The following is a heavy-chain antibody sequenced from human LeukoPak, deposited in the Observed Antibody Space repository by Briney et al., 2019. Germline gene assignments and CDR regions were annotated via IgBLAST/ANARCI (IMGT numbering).Heavy chain of an antibody. Sequence: PGGSLRLSCAASGFTFSSYWMHWVGQAPGKGVVWVSRINSDGSSTNYADSVKGRFTISRDNAKNTLYLQMNNLRAEDTAVYYCASGYSYGFLFEYWGQGTLVTVSS. J-gene: IGHJ4*02. V-gene: IGHV3-74*01. CDR1: GFTFSSYW. D-gene: IGHD5-18*01. CDR2: INSDGSST. CDR3: ASGYSYGFLFEY.